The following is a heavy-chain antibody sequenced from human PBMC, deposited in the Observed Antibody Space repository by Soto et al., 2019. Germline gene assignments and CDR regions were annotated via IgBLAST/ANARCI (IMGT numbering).Heavy chain of an antibody. V-gene: IGHV3-23*04. CDR2: ISGSDSKT. CDR3: AKWSDLDY. Sequence: DVRLAESGGGLVQPGGSLRLSCTTSGFSFASFAMTWFRQAPGKVLEWVATISGSDSKTYYADSVKGRFSISRDTSRNTLYLQMNSLRADDTAIYYCAKWSDLDYWGQGTRVTVSS. D-gene: IGHD1-26*01. CDR1: GFSFASFA. J-gene: IGHJ4*02.